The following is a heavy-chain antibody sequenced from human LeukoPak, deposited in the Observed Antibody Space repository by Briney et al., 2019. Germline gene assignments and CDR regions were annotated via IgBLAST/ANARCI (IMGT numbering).Heavy chain of an antibody. CDR2: IIPVLGIA. Sequence: GSSVKVSCKASGGTFRSYAFTWVRQAPGQGLEWMGGIIPVLGIANYAQKFQGRVTITADESTSTVYMELSSLISEDTAVYYCAAPQSRISSYYYVMDVWGQGTTVTVSS. CDR3: AAPQSRISSYYYVMDV. J-gene: IGHJ6*02. CDR1: GGTFRSYA. D-gene: IGHD2-15*01. V-gene: IGHV1-69*01.